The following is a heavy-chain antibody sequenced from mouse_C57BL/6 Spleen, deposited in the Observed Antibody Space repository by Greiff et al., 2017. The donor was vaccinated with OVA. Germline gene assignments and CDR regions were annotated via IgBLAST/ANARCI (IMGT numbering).Heavy chain of an antibody. CDR2: ISDGGSYT. J-gene: IGHJ2*01. CDR1: GFTFSSYA. CDR3: ARGGDDYDY. V-gene: IGHV5-4*03. D-gene: IGHD2-4*01. Sequence: EVKLVESGGGLVKPGGSLKLSCAASGFTFSSYAMSWVRQTPEKRLEWVATISDGGSYTYYPDNVKGRFTISRDNAKNNLYLQMSHLKSEDTAMYYCARGGDDYDYWGQGTTLTVSS.